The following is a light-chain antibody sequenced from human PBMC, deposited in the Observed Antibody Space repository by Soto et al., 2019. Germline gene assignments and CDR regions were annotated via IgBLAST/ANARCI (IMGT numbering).Light chain of an antibody. J-gene: IGKJ1*01. CDR3: PQYGSSPWT. V-gene: IGKV3-20*01. CDR1: QSFSSY. Sequence: DIVLTQSPGTLSLSPGERATLSCRASQSFSSYLAWDQQKPGQAPRLLIYGASNRATDIPDRFSGSGSGTDFTLTISRLEPEDFAMYYCPQYGSSPWTFGQGTKVEIK. CDR2: GAS.